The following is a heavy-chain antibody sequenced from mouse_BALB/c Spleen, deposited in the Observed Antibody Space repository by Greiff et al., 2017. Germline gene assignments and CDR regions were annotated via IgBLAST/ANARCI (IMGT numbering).Heavy chain of an antibody. J-gene: IGHJ2*01. CDR1: GFTFSSFG. D-gene: IGHD4-1*01. V-gene: IGHV5-17*02. Sequence: EVKVVESGGGLVQPGGSRKLSCAASGFTFSSFGMHWVRQAPEKGLEWVAYISSGSSTIYYADTVKGRFTISRDNPKNTLFLQMTSLRSEDTAMYYCARELTYYFDYWGQGTTLTVSS. CDR2: ISSGSSTI. CDR3: ARELTYYFDY.